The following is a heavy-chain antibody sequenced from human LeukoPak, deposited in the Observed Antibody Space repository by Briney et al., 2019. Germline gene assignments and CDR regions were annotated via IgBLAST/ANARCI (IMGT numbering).Heavy chain of an antibody. CDR3: ASGYGVFAFDI. Sequence: SETLSLTCTVSGGSISSSSYYWGWIRQPPGKGLEWIGSIYYSGSTYYNPSLKSRVTISLDTSKNQFSLKLNSVTAADTAMYYCASGYGVFAFDIWGQGTMVTVSS. J-gene: IGHJ3*02. CDR1: GGSISSSSYY. CDR2: IYYSGST. D-gene: IGHD4/OR15-4a*01. V-gene: IGHV4-39*01.